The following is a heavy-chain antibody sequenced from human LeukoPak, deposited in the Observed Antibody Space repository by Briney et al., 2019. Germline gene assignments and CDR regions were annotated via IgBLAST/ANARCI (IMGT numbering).Heavy chain of an antibody. D-gene: IGHD3-22*01. Sequence: SETLSLTCAVYGGSFSGYYWSWIRQPPGKGLEWIGSIYYSGNTYHSPSLMSRVTISVDTSKNQFSLKLSSVTAADTAVYYCARAPHFFDTSGSRYYFDYWGQGALVTVSS. J-gene: IGHJ4*02. CDR2: IYYSGNT. CDR3: ARAPHFFDTSGSRYYFDY. CDR1: GGSFSGYY. V-gene: IGHV4-34*01.